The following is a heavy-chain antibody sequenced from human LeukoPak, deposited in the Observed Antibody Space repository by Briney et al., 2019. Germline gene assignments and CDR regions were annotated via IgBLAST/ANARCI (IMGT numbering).Heavy chain of an antibody. Sequence: GASVKVSCKASGYTFTCYYMHWVRQAPGQGLEWMGWINPNSGGTNYAQKFQGRVTMTRDTSISTAYMELSRLRSDDTAVYYCARGHVDTATGCDPWGQGTLVTVSS. V-gene: IGHV1-2*02. J-gene: IGHJ5*02. CDR1: GYTFTCYY. CDR3: ARGHVDTATGCDP. D-gene: IGHD5-18*01. CDR2: INPNSGGT.